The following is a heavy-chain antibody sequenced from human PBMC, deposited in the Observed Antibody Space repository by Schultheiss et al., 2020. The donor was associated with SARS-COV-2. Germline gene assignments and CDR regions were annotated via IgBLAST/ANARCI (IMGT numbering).Heavy chain of an antibody. V-gene: IGHV5-51*01. Sequence: GGSLRLSCKGSGYSFTSYWIGWVRQMPGKGLEWMGIIYPGDSDTIYSPSFQGQVTIPADKSIFTAYLQWSSLKDSDTAMYYCARGRHYYDSSGYFGFDYCGRGAVVTV. J-gene: IGHJ4*02. CDR3: ARGRHYYDSSGYFGFDY. CDR1: GYSFTSYW. D-gene: IGHD3-22*01. CDR2: IYPGDSDT.